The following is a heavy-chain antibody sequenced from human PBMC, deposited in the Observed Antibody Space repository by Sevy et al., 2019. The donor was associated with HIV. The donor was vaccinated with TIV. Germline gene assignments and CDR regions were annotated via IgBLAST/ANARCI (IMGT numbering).Heavy chain of an antibody. D-gene: IGHD1-26*01. V-gene: IGHV4-59*08. CDR1: GGSITSLY. CDR3: AGDNAWGRCYS. CDR2: IYYNGHI. Sequence: SETLSLTCTVSGGSITSLYWNWIRQPPGKGLEWIANIYYNGHINYNPSLKSRVTLSLDTSKNQFSLRLGSVTAADTAMYYCAGDNAWGRCYSWGQGTLVTVSS. J-gene: IGHJ4*02.